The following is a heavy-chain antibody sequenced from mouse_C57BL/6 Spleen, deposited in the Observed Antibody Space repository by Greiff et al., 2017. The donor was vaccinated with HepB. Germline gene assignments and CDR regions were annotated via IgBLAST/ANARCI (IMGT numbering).Heavy chain of an antibody. J-gene: IGHJ1*03. Sequence: DVMLVESGGGLVKPGGSLKLSCAASGFTFSDYGMHWVRQAPEKGLEWVAYISSGSSTIYYADTVKGRFTISRDNAKNTLFLQMTSLRSEDTAMYYCARPPITTVVPNWYFDVWGTGTTVTVSS. D-gene: IGHD1-1*01. CDR2: ISSGSSTI. CDR3: ARPPITTVVPNWYFDV. V-gene: IGHV5-17*01. CDR1: GFTFSDYG.